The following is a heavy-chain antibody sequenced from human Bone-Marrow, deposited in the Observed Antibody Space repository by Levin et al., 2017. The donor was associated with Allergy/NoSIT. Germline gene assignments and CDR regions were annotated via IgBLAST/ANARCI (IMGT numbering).Heavy chain of an antibody. CDR2: TFASGST. J-gene: IGHJ4*02. CDR1: GVSVSTTSHY. D-gene: IGHD2-15*01. CDR3: AKGGFCSGGSCPTSFED. Sequence: GSLRLSCIVSGVSVSTTSHYWSWIRQPPGKGLEWIGYTFASGSTNYSPSFTSRVTISVDTSNNQFSLKLTSVTAADTAVYYCAKGGFCSGGSCPTSFEDWGPGTLVTVSS. V-gene: IGHV4-61*01.